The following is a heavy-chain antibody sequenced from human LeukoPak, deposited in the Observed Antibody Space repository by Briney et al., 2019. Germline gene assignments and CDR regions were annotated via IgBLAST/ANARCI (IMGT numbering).Heavy chain of an antibody. V-gene: IGHV1-69*13. D-gene: IGHD3-10*01. J-gene: IGHJ5*02. CDR1: GGTFSSFG. CDR3: ARALVVRGVIGWFDP. CDR2: IISIFGTT. Sequence: ASVKVSCKASGGTFSSFGISWVRQAPGQGLEWMGGIISIFGTTNYAQKFQGRVTITADESTSTVYMELSSLRSEDTAVYYCARALVVRGVIGWFDPWGQGTLVTVSS.